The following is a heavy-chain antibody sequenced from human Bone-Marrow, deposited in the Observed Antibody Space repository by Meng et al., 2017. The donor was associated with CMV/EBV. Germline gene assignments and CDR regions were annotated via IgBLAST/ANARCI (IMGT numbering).Heavy chain of an antibody. V-gene: IGHV3-23*03. Sequence: GGSLRLSCAASGFTFSSYAMSWVRQAPGKGLEWVSVIYRGGSSTYYADSVKGRFTISRDNSKNTLYLQMNSLRAEDTAVYYCAKKSWSWFDPWGQGTLVTVSS. CDR2: IYRGGSST. CDR1: GFTFSSYA. J-gene: IGHJ5*02. CDR3: AKKSWSWFDP.